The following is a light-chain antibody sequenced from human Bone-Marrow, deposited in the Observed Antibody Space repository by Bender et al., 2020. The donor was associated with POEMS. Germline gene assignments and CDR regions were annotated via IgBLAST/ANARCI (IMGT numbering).Light chain of an antibody. V-gene: IGLV3-1*01. CDR2: QDN. CDR1: KLENKY. J-gene: IGLJ1*01. CDR3: CSYAGSSTYV. Sequence: SYALSQPPSVSVSPGQTATITCSGDKLENKYISWYQQRPSQSPVLVIYQDNKRPSGIPERISGSSSGNTATLTISGTQAIDEADYYCCSYAGSSTYVFGTGTKVTVL.